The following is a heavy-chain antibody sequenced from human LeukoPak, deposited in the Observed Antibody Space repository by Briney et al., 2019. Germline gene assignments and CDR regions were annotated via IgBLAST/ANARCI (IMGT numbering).Heavy chain of an antibody. CDR1: GGSISSSSYY. CDR2: IYYSGST. Sequence: SETLSLTCTVSGGSISSSSYYWGWIRQPPGKGLEWIGSIYYSGSTYYNPSLKSRVTISVDTSKNQFSLKLSSVTAADTAVYYCARHREGGYSSSWPELNYWGQGTLVTVSS. J-gene: IGHJ4*02. CDR3: ARHREGGYSSSWPELNY. D-gene: IGHD6-13*01. V-gene: IGHV4-39*01.